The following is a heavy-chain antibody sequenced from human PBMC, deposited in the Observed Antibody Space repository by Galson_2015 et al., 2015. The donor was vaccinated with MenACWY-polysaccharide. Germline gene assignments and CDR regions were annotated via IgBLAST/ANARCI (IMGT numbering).Heavy chain of an antibody. CDR1: GFSFSDYY. CDR2: ISSGGNTI. D-gene: IGHD3-10*01. J-gene: IGHJ6*02. CDR3: ASGIRDYYYYGMDV. V-gene: IGHV3-11*01. Sequence: SLRLSCAASGFSFSDYYMNWIRQAPGKGLEWVSYISSGGNTIYYADSVKGRFTISRDNAKNSLYPQMDSLRAEDTAVYYCASGIRDYYYYGMDVWGHGTTVTVSS.